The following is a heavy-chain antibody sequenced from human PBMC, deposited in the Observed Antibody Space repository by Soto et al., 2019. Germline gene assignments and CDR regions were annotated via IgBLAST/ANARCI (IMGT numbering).Heavy chain of an antibody. CDR1: GYTFTTYG. CDR3: ATQRFVDYYGMDV. D-gene: IGHD2-21*01. J-gene: IGHJ6*02. CDR2: ISAYNGNT. Sequence: QVRLVQSGAEVKKPGASVKVSCKASGYTFTTYGISWVRQAPGQGLEWMGWISAYNGNTNYAQKFQGRVSMNTDTSTSTAYMELRSLRSDDTAVYYCATQRFVDYYGMDVWGQGTTVTVSS. V-gene: IGHV1-18*01.